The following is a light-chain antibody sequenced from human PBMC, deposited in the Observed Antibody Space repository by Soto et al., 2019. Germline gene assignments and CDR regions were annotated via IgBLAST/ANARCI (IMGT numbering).Light chain of an antibody. V-gene: IGLV1-44*01. CDR3: AAWDATLDGYV. J-gene: IGLJ1*01. Sequence: QSVLTQPPSASGTPGQRVTISCSTSSSNIGDNTVNWYQHVPGTAPKLLIYSYDQRPSGVPDRFSGSRSGTSASLAISGLQSEDEADYYCAAWDATLDGYVFGTGTKVTV. CDR1: SSNIGDNT. CDR2: SYD.